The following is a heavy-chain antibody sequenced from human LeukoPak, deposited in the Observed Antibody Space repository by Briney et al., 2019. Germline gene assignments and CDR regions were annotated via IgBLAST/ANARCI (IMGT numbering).Heavy chain of an antibody. V-gene: IGHV4-39*07. J-gene: IGHJ4*02. Sequence: PSETLSLTCTVSGGSISSSSYYWGWIRQPPGKGLEWIGSIYYSGSTYYNPSLKSRVTISVDTSKNQFSLKLSSVTAADTAVYYCAREPGSPYYDYVWGSSSWGQGTLVTVSS. CDR1: GGSISSSSYY. CDR2: IYYSGST. D-gene: IGHD3-16*01. CDR3: AREPGSPYYDYVWGSSS.